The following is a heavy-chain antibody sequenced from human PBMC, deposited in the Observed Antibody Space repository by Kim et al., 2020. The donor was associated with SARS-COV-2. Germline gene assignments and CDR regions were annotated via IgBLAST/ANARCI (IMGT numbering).Heavy chain of an antibody. D-gene: IGHD3-10*01. CDR1: GFTFSSYS. CDR2: ISSSSSYI. V-gene: IGHV3-21*01. Sequence: GGSLRLSCAASGFTFSSYSMNWVRQAPGKGLEWVSSISSSSSYIYYADSVKGRFTISRDNAKNSLYLQMNSLRAEDTAVYYCARDLPHNLYYGSGSTFDYWGQGTLVTVSS. J-gene: IGHJ4*02. CDR3: ARDLPHNLYYGSGSTFDY.